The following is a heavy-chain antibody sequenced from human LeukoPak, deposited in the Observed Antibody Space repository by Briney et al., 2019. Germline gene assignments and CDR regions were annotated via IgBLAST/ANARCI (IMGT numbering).Heavy chain of an antibody. J-gene: IGHJ5*02. V-gene: IGHV3-74*01. CDR3: TREPIVATIQPGWFDP. Sequence: GGSLRLSCEASGFTFSRLWMHWVRQAPGKGLVWVSRINSDGSSITYADSVKGRFTISRDNAKNTLYLQMNSLRAEDTAVYYCTREPIVATIQPGWFDPWGQGTLVTVSS. D-gene: IGHD5-12*01. CDR2: INSDGSSI. CDR1: GFTFSRLW.